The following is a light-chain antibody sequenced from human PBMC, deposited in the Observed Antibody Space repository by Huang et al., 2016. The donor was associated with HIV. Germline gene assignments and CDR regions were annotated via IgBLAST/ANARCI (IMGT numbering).Light chain of an antibody. CDR1: QSISSW. CDR3: QQYNSYFT. CDR2: KAS. J-gene: IGKJ3*01. V-gene: IGKV1-5*03. Sequence: DIQMTQSPSTLSASVGDRVTITCRASQSISSWLAWYKQKPGKAPKLLIYKASSLESGVPSRFSGSGSGTEFTLTISSLQPDDFANYYCQQYNSYFTFGPGTKVDIK.